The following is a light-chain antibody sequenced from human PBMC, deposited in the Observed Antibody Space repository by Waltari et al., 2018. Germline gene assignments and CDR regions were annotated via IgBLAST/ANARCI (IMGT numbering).Light chain of an antibody. CDR1: QSISTF. CDR2: GAS. V-gene: IGKV1-39*01. J-gene: IGKJ4*01. CDR3: QQFYSTPGLS. Sequence: DIQLTQSPSSLSASVGDRVTITCRASQSISTFLNWYQHKPGEAPKLLISGASNLRSGVPARFSGSGSGTSFTITITSLQPEDFASYYCQQFYSTPGLSFGGGTKVEIK.